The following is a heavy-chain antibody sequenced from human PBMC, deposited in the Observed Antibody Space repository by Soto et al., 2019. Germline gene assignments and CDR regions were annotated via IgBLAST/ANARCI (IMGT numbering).Heavy chain of an antibody. CDR1: GFTFSSYS. V-gene: IGHV3-48*02. CDR3: ARDIRHTAMVPYYFDY. Sequence: EVQLVESGGGLVQPGRSLRLSCAASGFTFSSYSMNWVRQAPGKGLEWVSYISSSSSTIYYADSVKGRFTISRDNAKNSLYLQMNSLRDEDTAVYYCARDIRHTAMVPYYFDYWGQGTLVTVSS. J-gene: IGHJ4*02. CDR2: ISSSSSTI. D-gene: IGHD5-18*01.